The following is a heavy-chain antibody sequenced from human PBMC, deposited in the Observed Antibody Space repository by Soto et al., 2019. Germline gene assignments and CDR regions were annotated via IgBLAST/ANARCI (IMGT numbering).Heavy chain of an antibody. Sequence: EVQVVESGGGLIQPGGSLRLSCAVSGFTVTINYMSWVRQAPGKGLEWVSVIYSGGSTYYADSAKGLFPIPRDTSKNTAYLQLNSLRGEDMAVYYCHGYGYWGQETLVTVSS. D-gene: IGHD5-12*01. CDR1: GFTVTINY. CDR3: HGYGY. J-gene: IGHJ4*02. V-gene: IGHV3-53*01. CDR2: IYSGGST.